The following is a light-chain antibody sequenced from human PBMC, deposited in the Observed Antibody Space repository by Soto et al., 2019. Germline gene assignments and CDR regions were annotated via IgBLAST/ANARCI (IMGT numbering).Light chain of an antibody. CDR1: SSDVGGYKY. CDR3: ASYTSSSTSVI. Sequence: QSALTQPASVSGSPGQSITISCTGTSSDVGGYKYVSWYQQHPDKAPKLIIFEGSNRPSVISSRFSGSKSGNTASLTISGLQAEDEADYYCASYTSSSTSVIFGRGTKLTVL. J-gene: IGLJ2*01. V-gene: IGLV2-14*01. CDR2: EGS.